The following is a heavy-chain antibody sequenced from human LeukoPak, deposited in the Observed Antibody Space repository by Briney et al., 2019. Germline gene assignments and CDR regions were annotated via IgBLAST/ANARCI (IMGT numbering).Heavy chain of an antibody. V-gene: IGHV3-23*01. J-gene: IGHJ1*01. CDR3: AKAKIGSVYFQH. Sequence: HSGGSLRLSCAASGFTFSSYAMSWVRQAPGKGLEWVSAISGSGGSTYYADSVKGRFTISRDNSKTPLYLQMNSLRAEDTAVYYCAKAKIGSVYFQHWGQGTLVTVSS. D-gene: IGHD3-10*01. CDR2: ISGSGGST. CDR1: GFTFSSYA.